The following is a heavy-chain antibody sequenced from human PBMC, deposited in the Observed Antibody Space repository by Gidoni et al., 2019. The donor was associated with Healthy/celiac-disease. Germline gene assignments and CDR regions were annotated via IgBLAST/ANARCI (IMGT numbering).Heavy chain of an antibody. CDR3: ARDLGTYYYGSGSYYNGRGPDY. J-gene: IGHJ4*02. CDR1: GGTFSRYA. V-gene: IGHV1-69*04. Sequence: QVQLVQSGAEVKKPGSSVKVSCKASGGTFSRYAISWLRQAPGQGLEWMGRIIPILGIANYAQKFQGRVTITADKSTSTAYMELSSLRSEDTAVYYCARDLGTYYYGSGSYYNGRGPDYWGQGTLVTVSS. D-gene: IGHD3-10*01. CDR2: IIPILGIA.